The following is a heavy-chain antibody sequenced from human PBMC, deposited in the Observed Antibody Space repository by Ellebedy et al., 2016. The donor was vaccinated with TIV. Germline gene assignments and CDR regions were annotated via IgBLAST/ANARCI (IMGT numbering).Heavy chain of an antibody. D-gene: IGHD3-22*01. CDR1: GFTFTGHY. CDR2: INPKSGDT. V-gene: IGHV1-2*02. J-gene: IGHJ4*02. Sequence: ASVKVSCXASGFTFTGHYLHWVRQAPGQGLEWMGRINPKSGDTDYAQKFKGRVTMTRDTSSTTAYMELSRLTSDDTAVFYCVRPTQYYYDSSDFYFYFEFWGQGTRVTVSS. CDR3: VRPTQYYYDSSDFYFYFEF.